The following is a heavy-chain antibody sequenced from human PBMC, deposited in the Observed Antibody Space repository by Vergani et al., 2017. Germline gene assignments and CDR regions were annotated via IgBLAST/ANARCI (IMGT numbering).Heavy chain of an antibody. CDR2: ISSSSSYT. CDR1: GFTFSDYY. CDR3: ARVSYSSSWYSATQRRSPLDY. Sequence: QVQLVESGGGLVKPGGSLRLSCAASGFTFSDYYMSWIRQAPGKGLEWVSYISSSSSYTNYADSVKGRFTISRDNAKNSLYLQMNSLRAEDTAVYYCARVSYSSSWYSATQRRSPLDYWGQENLVTVSS. J-gene: IGHJ4*02. V-gene: IGHV3-11*06. D-gene: IGHD6-13*01.